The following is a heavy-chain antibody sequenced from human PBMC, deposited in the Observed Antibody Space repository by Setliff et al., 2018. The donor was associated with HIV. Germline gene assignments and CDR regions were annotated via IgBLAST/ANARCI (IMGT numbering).Heavy chain of an antibody. CDR3: ARWGSGYDSGVDY. CDR2: IYHSGST. V-gene: IGHV4-38-2*02. Sequence: PSETLSLTCTVSGYSISSGYYWGWIRQPPGKGLEWIGSIYHSGSTYYNPSLKSRVTISVDTSKNQFSLKLSSVTAADTAVYYCARWGSGYDSGVDYWGQGTLVTVSS. J-gene: IGHJ4*02. CDR1: GYSISSGYY. D-gene: IGHD5-12*01.